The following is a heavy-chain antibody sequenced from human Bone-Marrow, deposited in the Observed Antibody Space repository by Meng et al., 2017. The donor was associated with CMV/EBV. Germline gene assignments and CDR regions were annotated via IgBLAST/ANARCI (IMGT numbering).Heavy chain of an antibody. CDR2: IRYDGTNQ. V-gene: IGHV3-30*02. D-gene: IGHD2-2*01. Sequence: GESLKISCVGSGFTFANYGMHWVRQAPGKGLEWVAFIRYDGTNQYYADSVKGRFTISRDNSKNTLYLHMNSLRAEDTAVYYCARVSPRVYQLLFDYWGQGTLVTAP. CDR1: GFTFANYG. CDR3: ARVSPRVYQLLFDY. J-gene: IGHJ4*02.